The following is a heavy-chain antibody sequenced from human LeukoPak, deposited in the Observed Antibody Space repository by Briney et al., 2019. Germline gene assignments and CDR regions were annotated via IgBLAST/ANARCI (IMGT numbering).Heavy chain of an antibody. CDR1: GDSISSYF. J-gene: IGHJ4*02. V-gene: IGHV4-59*01. D-gene: IGHD4/OR15-4a*01. CDR2: MHNGVHT. CDR3: AATIKRDYGDTNLDY. Sequence: PSETLSLTCTVPGDSISSYFWSWIWQPPGKGLEWIGYMHNGVHTNYNPSLKSRVTISGDTSKNQVSLKLTSVTAADTAVYYCAATIKRDYGDTNLDYWGQGTLVTVSS.